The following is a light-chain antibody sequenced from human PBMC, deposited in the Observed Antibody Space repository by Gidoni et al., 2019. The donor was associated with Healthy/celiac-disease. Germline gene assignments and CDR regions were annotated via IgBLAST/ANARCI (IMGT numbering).Light chain of an antibody. V-gene: IGKV1D-16*01. J-gene: IGKJ4*01. Sequence: DIQMTQSPSSLSASVGDRVTITCRASQGISSCLAWYQQKPEKAPKSLIYAESSLQSGVPSRFSGSGSGTGFTFTISLMQPEDFATYYCQQYNSYPLTIGGGTKVEIK. CDR1: QGISSC. CDR2: AES. CDR3: QQYNSYPLT.